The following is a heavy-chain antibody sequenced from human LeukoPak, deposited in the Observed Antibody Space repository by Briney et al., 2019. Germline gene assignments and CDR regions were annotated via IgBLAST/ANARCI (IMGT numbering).Heavy chain of an antibody. CDR3: ARGRSGYPIDY. D-gene: IGHD3-22*01. Sequence: SETLSLTCTVSGGSISSYYWSWIRQPPGKGLEWIGYIYYSGSTNYNPSLKSRVTISVDTSKNQFSLKLSSVTAADTAVYYCARGRSGYPIDYWGQGTLVTVSS. J-gene: IGHJ4*02. V-gene: IGHV4-59*12. CDR2: IYYSGST. CDR1: GGSISSYY.